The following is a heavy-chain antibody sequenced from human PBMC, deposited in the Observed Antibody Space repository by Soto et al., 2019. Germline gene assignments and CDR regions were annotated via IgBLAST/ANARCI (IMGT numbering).Heavy chain of an antibody. CDR1: GGSISSYY. J-gene: IGHJ4*02. CDR3: ARRYGGNFDY. CDR2: IYYSGST. Sequence: QVQLQESGPGLVKPSETLSLTCTVSGGSISSYYWSWIRQPPGKGLEWIGYIYYSGSTNYNPSLKRRVTISVDTSKNQYSLKLSSVTAADTVVYYCARRYGGNFDYWGQGTLVTVSS. V-gene: IGHV4-59*01. D-gene: IGHD3-16*01.